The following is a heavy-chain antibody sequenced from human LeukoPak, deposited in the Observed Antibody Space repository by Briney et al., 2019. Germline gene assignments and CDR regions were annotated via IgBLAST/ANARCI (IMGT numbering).Heavy chain of an antibody. V-gene: IGHV4-39*01. CDR1: GGSIRSRSYS. CDR3: ARRPDTVVTPESGFNWFDP. CDR2: IYYSGNT. D-gene: IGHD4-23*01. J-gene: IGHJ5*02. Sequence: PSETLSLTCTVSGGSIRSRSYSWAWIRQPPGKGLEWIGTIYYSGNTYYNASLMSRVTVSVDTSENQLSLKLISVTAADTAVYYCARRPDTVVTPESGFNWFDPWGQGTLVTVSS.